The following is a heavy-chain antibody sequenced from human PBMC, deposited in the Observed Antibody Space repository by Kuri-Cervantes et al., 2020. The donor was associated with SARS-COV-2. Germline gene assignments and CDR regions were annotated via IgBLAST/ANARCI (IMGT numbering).Heavy chain of an antibody. D-gene: IGHD2-2*01. CDR1: GFTFSSYG. V-gene: IGHV3-NL1*01. Sequence: GESLKISCAASGFTFSSYGMHWVRQAPGKGLEWVSVIYSGGSTYYADSVKGRFTISRDNSKNTLYLQMNSLRAEDTAVYYCAKPIVVPARPHYYYYYMDVWGKGTTVTV. CDR2: IYSGGST. J-gene: IGHJ6*03. CDR3: AKPIVVPARPHYYYYYMDV.